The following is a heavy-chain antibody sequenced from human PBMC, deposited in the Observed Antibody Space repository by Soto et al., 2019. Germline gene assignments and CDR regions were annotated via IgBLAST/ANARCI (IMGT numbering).Heavy chain of an antibody. CDR1: GFTFSHHA. D-gene: IGHD2-21*02. Sequence: EVQLLESGGGLVQPGGSLRLSCTASGFTFSHHAMTWVRQAPGKGLEWVSAISGGGVTTYYADSVKGRFTISRDNSQNTLFLQTNSLRAEDTALYYCARDLYCGADCYWTFDFWGRGTLVTV. V-gene: IGHV3-23*01. J-gene: IGHJ5*01. CDR3: ARDLYCGADCYWTFDF. CDR2: ISGGGVTT.